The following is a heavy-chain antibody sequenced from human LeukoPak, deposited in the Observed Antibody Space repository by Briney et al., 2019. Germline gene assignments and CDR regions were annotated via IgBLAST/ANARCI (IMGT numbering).Heavy chain of an antibody. CDR2: INPNSGGT. D-gene: IGHD1-26*01. CDR3: ARARLELLLDY. J-gene: IGHJ4*02. V-gene: IGHV1-2*02. Sequence: ASVKVSCKASGYTFTDYYMQWVRQAPGQGLECMGWINPNSGGTNYAQKFQGRVTMTRDTSISTAYMELSRLRSDDTAVYYCARARLELLLDYWGQGTLVTVSS. CDR1: GYTFTDYY.